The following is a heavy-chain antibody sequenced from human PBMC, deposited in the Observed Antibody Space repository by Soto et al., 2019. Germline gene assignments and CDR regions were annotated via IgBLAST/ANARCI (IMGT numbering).Heavy chain of an antibody. V-gene: IGHV1-69*01. CDR3: AGSTSSSPDYYFDY. J-gene: IGHJ4*02. CDR2: IIPIFGTA. Sequence: SVQLYCQCSWGSFTGAAISWGRQAPGQGLEWMGGIIPIFGTANYAQKFQGRVTITADESTSTAYMELSSLRSEDTAVYYCAGSTSSSPDYYFDYWGQGTLVTVSS. D-gene: IGHD2-2*01. CDR1: WGSFTGAA.